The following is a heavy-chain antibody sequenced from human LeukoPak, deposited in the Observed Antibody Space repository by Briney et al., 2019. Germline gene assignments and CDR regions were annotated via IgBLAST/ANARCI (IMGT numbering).Heavy chain of an antibody. CDR1: GGSISSSSYY. CDR3: ARDWDWNYGGSWFDP. J-gene: IGHJ5*02. CDR2: IYYSGST. V-gene: IGHV4-39*07. D-gene: IGHD1-7*01. Sequence: SETLSLTCTVSGGSISSSSYYWGWIRQPPGKGLEWIGSIYYSGSTYYNPSLKSRVTISVDTSKNQFSLKLSSVTAADTAVYYCARDWDWNYGGSWFDPWGQGTLVTVSS.